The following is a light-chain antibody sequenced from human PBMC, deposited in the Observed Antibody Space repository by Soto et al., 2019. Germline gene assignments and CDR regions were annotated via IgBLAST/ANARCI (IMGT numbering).Light chain of an antibody. CDR2: GAS. CDR1: QSVSSSY. J-gene: IGKJ1*01. CDR3: QQRSNWPQT. Sequence: EIVMTQSPATLSVSPGERATLSCRASQSVSSSYLAWYQQKPGQAPRLLIYGASSRATGIPDRFSGSGSGTDFTLTISSLQSEDFAVYYCQQRSNWPQTFGQGTKVDIK. V-gene: IGKV3D-20*02.